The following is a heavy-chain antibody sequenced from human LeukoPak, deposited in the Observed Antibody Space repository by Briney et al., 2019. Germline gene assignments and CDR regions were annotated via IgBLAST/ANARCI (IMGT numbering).Heavy chain of an antibody. Sequence: SVKVSCKASGGNFRTYAIIWGRQAPGHGLEWLGRIIPIFGTANYAQNFQGRVTMTADESRNTAGLELSSLTSEDTAVYYCAREVPDANGAFDVWGQGTMVTVSS. J-gene: IGHJ3*01. CDR2: IIPIFGTA. CDR3: AREVPDANGAFDV. D-gene: IGHD2-2*01. V-gene: IGHV1-69*13. CDR1: GGNFRTYA.